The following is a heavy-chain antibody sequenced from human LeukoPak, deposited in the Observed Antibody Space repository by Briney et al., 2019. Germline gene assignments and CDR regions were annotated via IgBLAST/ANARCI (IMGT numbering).Heavy chain of an antibody. J-gene: IGHJ4*02. D-gene: IGHD5-12*01. CDR3: AREYSRYSGTYYDY. CDR2: SNPNSGDT. V-gene: IGHV1-2*02. CDR1: GHTFTGHF. Sequence: GASVKVSCKTSGHTFTGHFIHWVRQAPGQGLEWMGWSNPNSGDTSYAQKFQGRVTMTRDTSISTAYMELSRVTSDDTAVYYCAREYSRYSGTYYDYWGQGTLVTVSS.